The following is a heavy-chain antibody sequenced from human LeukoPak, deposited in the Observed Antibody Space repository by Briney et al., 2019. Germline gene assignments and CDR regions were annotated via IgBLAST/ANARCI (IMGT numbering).Heavy chain of an antibody. V-gene: IGHV3-23*01. CDR2: ITDTGGST. CDR3: ATKSDLVIVPAATTGPFAI. Sequence: GGSLRLSCAASGFTFRSNAMSWVRQAPGKGLEWVSAITDTGGSTYYADSVKGRFTISRDNSKNTLYLQMNSLRAEDTAVYYCATKSDLVIVPAATTGPFAIWGQVSIATVSS. CDR1: GFTFRSNA. J-gene: IGHJ3*02. D-gene: IGHD2-2*01.